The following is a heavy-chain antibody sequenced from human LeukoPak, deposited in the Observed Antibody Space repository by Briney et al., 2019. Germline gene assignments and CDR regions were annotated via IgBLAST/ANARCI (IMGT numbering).Heavy chain of an antibody. CDR1: GFSFSTYA. V-gene: IGHV3-23*01. Sequence: GGSLRLSRAASGFSFSTYAMNWVRQAPGKGLEWVSSISGSGGSTYYADSVKGRFTISRDNSKNTLYLQMNSLRAEDTAVYYCAKDLEAAAGGKHGYWGQGTLVTVSS. CDR3: AKDLEAAAGGKHGY. J-gene: IGHJ4*02. CDR2: ISGSGGST. D-gene: IGHD6-13*01.